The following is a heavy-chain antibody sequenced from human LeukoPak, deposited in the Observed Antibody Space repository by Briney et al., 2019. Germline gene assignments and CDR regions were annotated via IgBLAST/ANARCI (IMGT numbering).Heavy chain of an antibody. V-gene: IGHV3-43*01. J-gene: IGHJ4*02. CDR3: AKDIPSTIYGDYGFDY. Sequence: GSLRLSCAASGFTFDDYTMHWVRQAPGKGLEWVSLISWDGGSTYYADSVKGRFTISRDNSKNSPYLQMNSLRTEDTGLYYCAKDIPSTIYGDYGFDYWGQGTLVTVSS. CDR2: ISWDGGST. CDR1: GFTFDDYT. D-gene: IGHD4-17*01.